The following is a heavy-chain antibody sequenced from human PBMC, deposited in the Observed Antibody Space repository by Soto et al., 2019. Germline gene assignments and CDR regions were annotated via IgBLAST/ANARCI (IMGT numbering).Heavy chain of an antibody. CDR2: INPNSGDT. D-gene: IGHD6-19*01. V-gene: IGHV1-2*04. CDR1: GYPFRDYY. Sequence: QVQLVQSGAEVKKPGASVKVSCKASGYPFRDYYTHWVRQAPGQGLEWMGWINPNSGDTHYAQKFQGWIIMTRDTSISTAYMELSRLTSDDTAVYYCARGGGCTGCYYCSGMDVWGLGTTVIVSS. CDR3: ARGGGCTGCYYCSGMDV. J-gene: IGHJ6*02.